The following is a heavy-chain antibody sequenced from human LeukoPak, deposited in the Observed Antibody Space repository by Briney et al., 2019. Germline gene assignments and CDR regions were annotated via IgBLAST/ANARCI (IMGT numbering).Heavy chain of an antibody. J-gene: IGHJ4*02. V-gene: IGHV3-30-3*01. CDR2: ISYDGSNK. Sequence: PGGSLRLSCAASGFTFSSYAMRWVRQAPGRGLEWVAVISYDGSNKYYADSVKGRFTISRDNSENTLYLQMNSLRAEDTAVYYCAREDSSGWYLSFDYWGQGTLVTVSS. CDR1: GFTFSSYA. D-gene: IGHD6-19*01. CDR3: AREDSSGWYLSFDY.